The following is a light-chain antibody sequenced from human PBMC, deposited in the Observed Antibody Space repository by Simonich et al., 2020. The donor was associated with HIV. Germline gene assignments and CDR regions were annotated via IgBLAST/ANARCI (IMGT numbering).Light chain of an antibody. V-gene: IGKV3D-20*01. CDR1: QSVTSTS. CDR3: QQYNNWPSPFT. J-gene: IGKJ3*01. Sequence: EIVLTQSPGTLSLSPGERATLSCRASQSVTSTSLAWYQRKPGLAPRLLIDDASRRATGIPDRFSGSGSGTDFTLTISRLEPEDFAVYYCQQYNNWPSPFTFGPGTKVDLK. CDR2: DAS.